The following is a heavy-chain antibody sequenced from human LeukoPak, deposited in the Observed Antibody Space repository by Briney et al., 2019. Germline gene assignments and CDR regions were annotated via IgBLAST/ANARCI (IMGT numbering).Heavy chain of an antibody. CDR3: ARDLRPDGSGSEHDY. CDR2: ILYDGSNK. CDR1: GFTFSSYA. D-gene: IGHD3-10*01. J-gene: IGHJ4*02. V-gene: IGHV3-30-3*01. Sequence: GGSLRLSCAASGFTFSSYAMHWVRQAPGKGLEWVAVILYDGSNKYYADSVKGRFTISRDNSKNTLYLQMNSLRAEDTAVYYCARDLRPDGSGSEHDYWGQGTLVTVSS.